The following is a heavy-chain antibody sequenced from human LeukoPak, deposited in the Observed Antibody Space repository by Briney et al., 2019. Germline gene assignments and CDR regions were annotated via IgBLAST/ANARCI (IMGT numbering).Heavy chain of an antibody. J-gene: IGHJ6*04. CDR3: ARDRFPRDYYYYYGMDV. Sequence: GRSLRLSCAASGLTFGSYGMHWVRQAPGRGLEWVAVIWYDGSNEYYADSVKGRFTISRDNSKDTLYLQMNSLRAEDTAVYYCARDRFPRDYYYYYGMDVWGKGTTVTVSS. CDR2: IWYDGSNE. V-gene: IGHV3-33*01. D-gene: IGHD3-16*01. CDR1: GLTFGSYG.